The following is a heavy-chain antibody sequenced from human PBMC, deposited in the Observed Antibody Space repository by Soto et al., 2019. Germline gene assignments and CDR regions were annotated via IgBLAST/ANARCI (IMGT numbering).Heavy chain of an antibody. CDR2: INPNSGGT. CDR3: ARDLRYFASLFLPPFDD. V-gene: IGHV1-2*02. D-gene: IGHD3-9*01. CDR1: GYTFTGYY. J-gene: IGHJ4*01. Sequence: ASVKVSCKASGYTFTGYYLHWVRQAPGQGLEWMGWINPNSGGTNYAQKFQGRVTMTRDTSISTAYMELSRLRSDDTAMYYCARDLRYFASLFLPPFDDWGQGTMVTVSS.